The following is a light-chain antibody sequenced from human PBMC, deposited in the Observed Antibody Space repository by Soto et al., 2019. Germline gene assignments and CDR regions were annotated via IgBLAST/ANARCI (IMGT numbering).Light chain of an antibody. Sequence: EIVMTQSPATLSVSPGERATLSCRASQSISSNLVWYQQKPGQAPRLLIYGASIRATGIPARFSGSGSGTEFTLTISSLQSEDSAVYSCQQYNRNPLTFGGGTKVEIK. V-gene: IGKV3D-15*01. CDR2: GAS. J-gene: IGKJ4*01. CDR1: QSISSN. CDR3: QQYNRNPLT.